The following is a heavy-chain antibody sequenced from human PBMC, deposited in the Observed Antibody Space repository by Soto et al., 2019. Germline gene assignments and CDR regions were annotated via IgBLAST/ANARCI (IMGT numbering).Heavy chain of an antibody. D-gene: IGHD3-10*01. CDR3: ARGPRSLVRRPTYYYYYYMDV. V-gene: IGHV4-34*01. CDR2: INHSGST. CDR1: GGSFSGYY. Sequence: TSETLSLTCAVYGGSFSGYYWSWIRQPPGKGLEWIGEINHSGSTNYNPSLKSRVTISVDTSKNQFSLKLSSVTAADTAVYYCARGPRSLVRRPTYYYYYYMDVWGKGTTVTVSS. J-gene: IGHJ6*03.